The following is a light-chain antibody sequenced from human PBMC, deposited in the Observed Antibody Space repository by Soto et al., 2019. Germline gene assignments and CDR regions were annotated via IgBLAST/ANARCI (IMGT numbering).Light chain of an antibody. V-gene: IGKV1-5*03. CDR1: QSISGS. J-gene: IGKJ1*01. Sequence: DIQMTQSPSSLSASVGDRVTITCRASQSISGSLNWYQQKPGKAPKLLIYKASTLKSGVQSRFSGSGSGTEFTLTIRSLQPDDFATYYCKHYNSYSEAFGQGTKVDIK. CDR3: KHYNSYSEA. CDR2: KAS.